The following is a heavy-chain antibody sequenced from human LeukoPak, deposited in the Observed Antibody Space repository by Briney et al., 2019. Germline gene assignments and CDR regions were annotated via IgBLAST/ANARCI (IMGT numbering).Heavy chain of an antibody. CDR1: GFTFRNYV. CDR2: TSSDLNVE. D-gene: IGHD3-10*01. J-gene: IGHJ4*02. V-gene: IGHV3-30-3*01. Sequence: GVALRLSCAASGFTFRNYVIHRVRQAPGKGLEWVAVTSSDLNVELYADSVKGRFTISRDNSRSTLYLQMNSLRPEDTAIYYCAREGYYGSGSPPSLYFDYWGQGTLVTVSS. CDR3: AREGYYGSGSPPSLYFDY.